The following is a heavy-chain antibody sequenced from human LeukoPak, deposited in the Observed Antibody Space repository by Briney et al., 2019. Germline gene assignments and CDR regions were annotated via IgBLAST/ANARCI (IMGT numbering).Heavy chain of an antibody. Sequence: SVKVSCKASGGTFSSYAISWVRQAPGQGLEWMGGIIPIFGTANYAQKFRGRVTITADESTSTAYMELSSLRSEDTAVYYCASSVDTAMVNYYGMDVWGQGTTVTVSS. CDR2: IIPIFGTA. CDR1: GGTFSSYA. J-gene: IGHJ6*02. V-gene: IGHV1-69*13. D-gene: IGHD5-18*01. CDR3: ASSVDTAMVNYYGMDV.